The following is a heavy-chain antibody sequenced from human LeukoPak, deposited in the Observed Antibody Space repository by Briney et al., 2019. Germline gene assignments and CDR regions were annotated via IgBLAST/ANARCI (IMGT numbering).Heavy chain of an antibody. Sequence: ASVKVSCKASGYTFTGYYMHWVRQAPGQGLEWMGWINPNSGGTNYAQKFQGRVTMTRDTSISTAYMELSRLRSDDTAVYYCAREFSTVTTRPRNWFDPWGQGTLVTVSS. D-gene: IGHD4-17*01. CDR1: GYTFTGYY. V-gene: IGHV1-2*02. CDR2: INPNSGGT. J-gene: IGHJ5*02. CDR3: AREFSTVTTRPRNWFDP.